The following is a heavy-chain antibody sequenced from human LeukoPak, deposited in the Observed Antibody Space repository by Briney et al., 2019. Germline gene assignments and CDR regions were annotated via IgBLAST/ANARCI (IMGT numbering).Heavy chain of an antibody. CDR2: IKQDGSEK. Sequence: GGSLRLSCAASGFTFSSYWMSWVRQAPGKGLEWVANIKQDGSEKYYVDSVKGRFTISRDNAKNSLYLQMNSLRAEDTAVYYCARDHRNYYYYYYYMDVWGKGTTVTVSS. CDR1: GFTFSSYW. J-gene: IGHJ6*03. D-gene: IGHD4-11*01. CDR3: ARDHRNYYYYYYYMDV. V-gene: IGHV3-7*01.